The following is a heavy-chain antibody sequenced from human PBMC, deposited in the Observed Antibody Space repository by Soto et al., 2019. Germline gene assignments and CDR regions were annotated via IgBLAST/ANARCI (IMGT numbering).Heavy chain of an antibody. CDR1: GGTFSGYA. Sequence: SVKVSCKASGGTFSGYAISWVRQAPGQGLEWMGGIIPIFGTANYAQKFQGRVTITADESTSTAYMELSSLRSEDTAVYYCARGSGYSGYYWYFDLWGRGTLVTVSS. D-gene: IGHD5-12*01. CDR2: IIPIFGTA. J-gene: IGHJ2*01. V-gene: IGHV1-69*13. CDR3: ARGSGYSGYYWYFDL.